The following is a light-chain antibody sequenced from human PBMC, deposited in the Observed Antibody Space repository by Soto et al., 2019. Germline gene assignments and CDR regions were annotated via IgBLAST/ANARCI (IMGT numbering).Light chain of an antibody. J-gene: IGLJ1*01. CDR1: SSDVGAYNY. CDR3: SSYRSSTTFV. Sequence: SVLTQPASVSGSPEQSITISCTGTSSDVGAYNYVSWYQQYPGKAPKVIIFEVRKRPSGVSNRFSGSKSGDTASLTISGLQAEDEADYYCSSYRSSTTFVFGTGTKVTV. CDR2: EVR. V-gene: IGLV2-14*01.